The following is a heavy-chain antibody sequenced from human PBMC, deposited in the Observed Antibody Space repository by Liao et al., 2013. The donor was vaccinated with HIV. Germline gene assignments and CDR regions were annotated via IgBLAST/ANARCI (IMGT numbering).Heavy chain of an antibody. V-gene: IGHV4-4*07. D-gene: IGHD6-6*01. CDR1: GDSVTNDN. CDR3: ASQGVRPHDS. J-gene: IGHJ4*02. CDR2: IDSRGNA. Sequence: QVQLQESGPGVVKPSETLSLTCTVSGDSVTNDNWNWIRQPAGKGLEWIGRIDSRGNANYYSSLRSRVTMSMDTYSNQFSLRLTSVTAADTAVYYCASQGVRPHDSWGQGISVVVS.